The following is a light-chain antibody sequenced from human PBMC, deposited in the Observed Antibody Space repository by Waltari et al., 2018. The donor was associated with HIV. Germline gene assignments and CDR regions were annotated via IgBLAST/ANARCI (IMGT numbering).Light chain of an antibody. CDR1: SLGTQY. V-gene: IGLV3-1*01. CDR3: QAWDSNTAV. CDR2: QDT. Sequence: SHELTQSPSLSVSPGQTASVTCSGYSLGTQYVYWYQHKPGQSPVLVIYQDTKRPSGIPERFSGSNSGNTATLTISGTQVMDEADYYCQAWDSNTAVFGSGTKVTVL. J-gene: IGLJ1*01.